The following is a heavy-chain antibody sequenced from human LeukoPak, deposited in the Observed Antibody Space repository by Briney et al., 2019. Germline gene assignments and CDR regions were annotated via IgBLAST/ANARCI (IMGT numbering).Heavy chain of an antibody. J-gene: IGHJ5*02. CDR3: ARDALPRQGGSWFDP. D-gene: IGHD2-2*01. V-gene: IGHV1-2*02. CDR2: INPNSGGT. Sequence: ASVKVSCKASGYTFTGYYMHWVRQAPGQGLEWMGWINPNSGGTNYAQKFQGRVTMTRDTSISTAYMELSRLRSDDTAVYYCARDALPRQGGSWFDPWGQGTLVTVSS. CDR1: GYTFTGYY.